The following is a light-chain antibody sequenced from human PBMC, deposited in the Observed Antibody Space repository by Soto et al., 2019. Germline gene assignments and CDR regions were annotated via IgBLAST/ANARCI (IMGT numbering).Light chain of an antibody. Sequence: EIVVTQSPATLSVSPGERATLSCRTSQSVSSHVAWYQHKPGQTPRLLIYDTSTRATGVPTRFSGSRSGAEFTLTISSLEPEDFAVYYCQQCYNWPQWTFGQGTKVDIK. J-gene: IGKJ1*01. V-gene: IGKV3-15*01. CDR2: DTS. CDR3: QQCYNWPQWT. CDR1: QSVSSH.